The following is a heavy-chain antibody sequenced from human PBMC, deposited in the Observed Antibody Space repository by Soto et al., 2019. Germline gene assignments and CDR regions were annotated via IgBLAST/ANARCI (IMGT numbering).Heavy chain of an antibody. CDR1: GYTFTSYA. CDR3: GRCTSTSCHLGSDY. Sequence: QVQLVQSGAEVKKPGASVKVSCKASGYTFTSYAMNWVRQAPGKGLEWVALISYDGSSTYYADSVKGRFTISRDGSKNTLFLQMNSLGAADTAVYYCGRCTSTSCHLGSDYWGQGTLVTVSS. D-gene: IGHD2-2*01. J-gene: IGHJ4*02. CDR2: ISYDGSST. V-gene: IGHV3-30-3*01.